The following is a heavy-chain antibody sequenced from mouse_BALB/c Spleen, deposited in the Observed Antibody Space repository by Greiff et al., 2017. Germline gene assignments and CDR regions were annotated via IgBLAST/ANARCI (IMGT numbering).Heavy chain of an antibody. CDR1: GFTFSSFG. CDR2: ISSGSSTI. V-gene: IGHV5-17*02. J-gene: IGHJ2*01. Sequence: EVKLVQSGGGLVQPGGSRKLSCAASGFTFSSFGMHWVRQAPEKGLEWVAYISSGSSTIYYADTVKGRSTLSRDNPKNTLFLQMTSLRSEDTAMYYFASGRRYVAYWGQGTTLTVS. CDR3: ASGRRYVAY.